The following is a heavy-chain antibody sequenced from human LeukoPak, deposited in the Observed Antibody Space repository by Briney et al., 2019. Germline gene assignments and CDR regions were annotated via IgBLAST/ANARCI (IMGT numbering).Heavy chain of an antibody. CDR1: GFTFSSYA. D-gene: IGHD2-2*02. CDR2: ISYDGSNK. Sequence: PGGSLRLSCAASGFTFSSYAMSWVRQAPGRGLEGVAVISYDGSNKYYADSVKGRFTISRDNSKNTLYLQMNSLRAEDTAVYYCARGGGNYCSSTSCYTQVPGYSYGSSYYYYYMDVWGKGTTVTVSS. V-gene: IGHV3-30-3*01. CDR3: ARGGGNYCSSTSCYTQVPGYSYGSSYYYYYMDV. J-gene: IGHJ6*03.